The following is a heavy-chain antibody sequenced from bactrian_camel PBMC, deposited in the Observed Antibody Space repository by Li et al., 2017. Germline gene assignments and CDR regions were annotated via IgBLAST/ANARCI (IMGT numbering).Heavy chain of an antibody. D-gene: IGHD1*01. CDR3: VADFALTRDACWQNLHNLQKLGENFGY. Sequence: HVQLVESGGGSVQAGGSLRLSCVASGGYIYSSKCMAWFRQAPGKEREAVAGIYTHNGSTYYADSVKGRFTISKDNAKNTLYLEMDRLKPEDTGMYYCVADFALTRDACWQNLHNLQKLGENFGYWGQGTQVTVS. V-gene: IGHV3S54*01. J-gene: IGHJ6*01. CDR2: IYTHNGST. CDR1: GGYIYSSKC.